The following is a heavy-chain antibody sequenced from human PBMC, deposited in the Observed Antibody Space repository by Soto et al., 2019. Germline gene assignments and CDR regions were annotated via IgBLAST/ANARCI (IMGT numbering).Heavy chain of an antibody. CDR3: ARVNGVAGSDLSGERYYYYCYMDV. D-gene: IGHD3-16*02. CDR1: GYTFTSYG. J-gene: IGHJ6*03. CDR2: ISAYNGNT. V-gene: IGHV1-18*01. Sequence: QVQLVQSGAEVKKPGASVKVSCKASGYTFTSYGISWVRQAPGQGLEWMGWISAYNGNTNYAQKLKGRVTMTTDTSSSTAYMELRSLSTDDTAVYYYARVNGVAGSDLSGERYYYYCYMDVGGKGTTVTVSS.